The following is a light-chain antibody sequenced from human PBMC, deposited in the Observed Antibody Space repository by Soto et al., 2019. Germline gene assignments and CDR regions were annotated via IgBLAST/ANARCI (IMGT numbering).Light chain of an antibody. J-gene: IGLJ2*01. CDR2: VNSDGSH. Sequence: QPVRPQSPSASASLGASVKGTCTLSSGHSNYAIAWHQQQPEKGPRYLMKVNSDGSHSKGDGIPERFSGSSSGAERYLTISSLQSEDEADYYCQTWGTGIVVFGGGTKLTVL. CDR3: QTWGTGIVV. V-gene: IGLV4-69*01. CDR1: SGHSNYA.